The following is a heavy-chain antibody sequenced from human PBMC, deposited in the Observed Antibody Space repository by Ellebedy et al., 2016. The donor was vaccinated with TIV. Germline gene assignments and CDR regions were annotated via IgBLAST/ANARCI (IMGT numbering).Heavy chain of an antibody. J-gene: IGHJ4*02. CDR2: INPSGGSA. CDR1: GYTFTSYS. V-gene: IGHV1-46*04. D-gene: IGHD1-26*01. Sequence: ASVKVSCKPSGYTFTSYSMHWVRQPPGQGLEWMGIINPSGGSANYAQKLQGRATMTRDTSTRTVYMELSRLRFEDTAVYFCARDNNDGTYSEPDYWGQGTLVTVS. CDR3: ARDNNDGTYSEPDY.